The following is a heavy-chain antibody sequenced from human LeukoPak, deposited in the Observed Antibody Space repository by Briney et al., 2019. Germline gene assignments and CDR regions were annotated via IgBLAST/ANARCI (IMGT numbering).Heavy chain of an antibody. CDR2: IYYSGSA. J-gene: IGHJ3*02. V-gene: IGHV4-59*08. D-gene: IGHD2-21*02. CDR1: GGSIRGHY. CDR3: ARGTVTASMKAFDI. Sequence: SETLSLTCTVSGGSIRGHYWSWIRQPPGKGLEWIGYIYYSGSANCNPSLKSRVTISVDTSKNQCSLKLSSVTAADTALYYCARGTVTASMKAFDIWGQGTMVTVSS.